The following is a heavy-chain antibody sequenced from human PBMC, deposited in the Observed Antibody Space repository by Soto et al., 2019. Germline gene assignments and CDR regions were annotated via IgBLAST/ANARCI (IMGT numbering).Heavy chain of an antibody. CDR1: GGSISGSTYY. J-gene: IGHJ5*02. Sequence: QVQLHESGPGLVKPSETPSLTCLVSGGSISGSTYYWGWIRQTPGKGLEWIGSVYSDGSTYYNPSLKSRVTISVDTSMNQFSLRLTSVTAADTALYYCARGGISRIYQLPPFDPWGQGTLVTVSS. CDR2: VYSDGST. CDR3: ARGGISRIYQLPPFDP. V-gene: IGHV4-39*01. D-gene: IGHD2-2*01.